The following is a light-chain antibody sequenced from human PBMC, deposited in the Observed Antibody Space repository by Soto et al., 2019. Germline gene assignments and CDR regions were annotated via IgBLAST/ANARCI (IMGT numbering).Light chain of an antibody. Sequence: EIELTQSPVTLSLSPGERATLSCSARPSVRSYLAWYHQQTGQAPRLLIYDAPNLAPGIPARFSGSGSGTEYTLTISSLEPEDFAVYDCQQRSNWPWTFGQGTKVEIK. CDR1: PSVRSY. CDR2: DAP. V-gene: IGKV3-11*01. CDR3: QQRSNWPWT. J-gene: IGKJ1*01.